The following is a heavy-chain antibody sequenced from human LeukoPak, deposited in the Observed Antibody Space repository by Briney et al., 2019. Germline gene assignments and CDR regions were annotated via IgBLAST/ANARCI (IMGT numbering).Heavy chain of an antibody. CDR1: GGSISSYY. J-gene: IGHJ4*02. CDR3: AISSIAAHYFDY. D-gene: IGHD6-6*01. Sequence: SETLSLTCTVSGGSISSYYWSWIRQPPGKGLEGIGYIYTSGSTNYNPSLKSRVTISVDTSKNQFSLKLSSVTAADTAVYYCAISSIAAHYFDYWGQGTLVTVSS. CDR2: IYTSGST. V-gene: IGHV4-4*09.